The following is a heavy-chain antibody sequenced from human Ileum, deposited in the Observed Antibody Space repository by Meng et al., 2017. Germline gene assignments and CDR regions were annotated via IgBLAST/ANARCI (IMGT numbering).Heavy chain of an antibody. CDR3: ARDRRDSSGWFYFDY. V-gene: IGHV4-59*02. CDR1: GGSVSSS. CDR2: IYYSGNT. J-gene: IGHJ4*02. Sequence: QRQEPGPRPVKPSGTLSLTCTVSGGSVSSSWSWIRQPPGKGLEWIGHIYYSGNTNYNPSLKSRVTISVDTSKNQFSLKLSSVTAADTAVYFCARDRRDSSGWFYFDYWAQGTLVTVSS. D-gene: IGHD6-19*01.